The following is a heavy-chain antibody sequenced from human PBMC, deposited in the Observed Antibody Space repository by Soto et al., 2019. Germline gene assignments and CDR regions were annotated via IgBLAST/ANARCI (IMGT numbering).Heavy chain of an antibody. Sequence: PSETLSLTCTVSGGSISSYYWSWIRQPPGKGLEWIGYIYYSGSTNYNPSLKSRVTISVDTSKNQFSLKLSSVTAADTAVYYCARHIAAAAPYNWFDPWGQGTLVTVSS. D-gene: IGHD6-13*01. CDR3: ARHIAAAAPYNWFDP. V-gene: IGHV4-59*08. CDR1: GGSISSYY. CDR2: IYYSGST. J-gene: IGHJ5*02.